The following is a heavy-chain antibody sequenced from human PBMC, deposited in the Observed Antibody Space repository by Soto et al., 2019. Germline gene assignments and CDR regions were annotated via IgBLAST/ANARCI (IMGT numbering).Heavy chain of an antibody. Sequence: GASVKVSCKASGGTFSSYAISWVRQAPGQGLEWMGGIIPIFGTANYAQKFQGRVTITADESTSTAYMELSSLRSEDTAVYYCARVRRIQLWLRPGYNWFDPWGQGTLVTGSS. CDR3: ARVRRIQLWLRPGYNWFDP. V-gene: IGHV1-69*13. CDR1: GGTFSSYA. CDR2: IIPIFGTA. D-gene: IGHD5-18*01. J-gene: IGHJ5*02.